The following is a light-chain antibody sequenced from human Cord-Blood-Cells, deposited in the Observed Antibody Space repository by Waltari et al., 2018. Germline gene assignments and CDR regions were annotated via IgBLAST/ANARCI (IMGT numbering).Light chain of an antibody. J-gene: IGLJ2*01. CDR1: SSNLGTHY. CDR2: RNN. V-gene: IGLV1-47*01. CDR3: AAWDDSLSGVV. Sequence: QSVLTQPPSASGTPGQRVRISFSGSSSNLGTHYVSRYQQLPGTAPKLLIYRNNQRPSGVPDRFSGSKSGTSASLAISGLRSEDEADYYCAAWDDSLSGVVFGGGTKLTVL.